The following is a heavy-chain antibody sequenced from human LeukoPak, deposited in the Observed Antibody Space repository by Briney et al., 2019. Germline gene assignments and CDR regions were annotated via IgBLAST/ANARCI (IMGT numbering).Heavy chain of an antibody. CDR3: ARDLGGIPFDY. J-gene: IGHJ4*02. V-gene: IGHV1-2*06. CDR1: GCTFTGYY. Sequence: ASVKVSCKASGCTFTGYYMYWVQQAPGQGLEWMGRINPNSGGTNYAQKFQGRVTMTRDTSISTAYMELSRLRSDDTAVYYCARDLGGIPFDYWGQGTLVTVSS. CDR2: INPNSGGT. D-gene: IGHD3-16*01.